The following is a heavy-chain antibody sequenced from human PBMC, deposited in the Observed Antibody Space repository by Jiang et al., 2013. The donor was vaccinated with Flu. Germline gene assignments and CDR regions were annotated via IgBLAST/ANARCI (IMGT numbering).Heavy chain of an antibody. CDR3: ARLAAARPFGSFRYYYYGMDV. J-gene: IGHJ6*02. D-gene: IGHD6-6*01. V-gene: IGHV4-59*08. Sequence: PSETLSLTCTVSGGSISSYYWSWDPAAPREGTGVDWVYLLQWEHQLQPSLKSRVTISVDTSKNQFSLKLSSVTAADTAVYYCARLAAARPFGSFRYYYYGMDVWGQGTTVTVSS. CDR2: LLQWEH. CDR1: GGSISSYY.